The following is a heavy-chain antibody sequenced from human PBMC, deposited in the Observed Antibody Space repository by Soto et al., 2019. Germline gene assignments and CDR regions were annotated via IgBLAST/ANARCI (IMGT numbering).Heavy chain of an antibody. CDR1: GFTFNNYA. CDR2: ISGTGGST. J-gene: IGHJ3*02. CDR3: GKGNAKWGKGDAFDI. V-gene: IGHV3-23*01. Sequence: EVQLLESGGGVVQPGGSLRLSCAASGFTFNNYALNWVRQAPGKGLEWVSSISGTGGSTFYAGSAKGRFTISRDHSKNTLFLQMTSLRAEDTAVYYCGKGNAKWGKGDAFDIWGQGTMVTVSS. D-gene: IGHD7-27*01.